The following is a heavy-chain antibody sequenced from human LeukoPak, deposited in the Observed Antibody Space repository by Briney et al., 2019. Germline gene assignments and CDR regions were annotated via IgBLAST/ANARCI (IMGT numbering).Heavy chain of an antibody. D-gene: IGHD3-10*01. J-gene: IGHJ5*02. V-gene: IGHV1-8*01. CDR2: MNPNSGNT. CDR3: ARRYYGSGRNNWFDP. CDR1: GYTFTSYD. Sequence: VASVKVSCKASGYTFTSYDINWVRQATGQGLEWMGWMNPNSGNTGYAQKFQGRVTMTRNTSISTAYMELSSLRSEDTAVYYCARRYYGSGRNNWFDPWGQGTLVTVSS.